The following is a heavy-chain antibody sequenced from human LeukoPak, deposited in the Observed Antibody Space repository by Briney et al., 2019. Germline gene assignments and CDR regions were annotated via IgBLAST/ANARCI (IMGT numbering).Heavy chain of an antibody. CDR1: GFIFSTSR. V-gene: IGHV3-21*04. CDR3: ARRYSSGWWIDY. Sequence: GGSLRLSCAASGFIFSTSRMNWVRQAPGKGLEWISYITDNSNYIYYADSVKGRFTISRDNSKNTLYLQMNTLRAEDTAVYYCARRYSSGWWIDYWGQGTLVTVSS. J-gene: IGHJ4*02. CDR2: ITDNSNYI. D-gene: IGHD6-19*01.